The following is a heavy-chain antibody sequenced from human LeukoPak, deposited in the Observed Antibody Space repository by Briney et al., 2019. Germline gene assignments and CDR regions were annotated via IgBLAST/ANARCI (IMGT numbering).Heavy chain of an antibody. Sequence: SETLSLTCAVSGVSINSSQYYWGWLRPPPGKGLEWIGTMYYSGSTYYNPSLKSRVTISVYTSKNQFFLNLSSVTAADTAVYYCARQREQYIDFWGQGTLVTVSS. D-gene: IGHD1-26*01. CDR1: GVSINSSQYY. CDR3: ARQREQYIDF. V-gene: IGHV4-39*01. CDR2: MYYSGST. J-gene: IGHJ4*02.